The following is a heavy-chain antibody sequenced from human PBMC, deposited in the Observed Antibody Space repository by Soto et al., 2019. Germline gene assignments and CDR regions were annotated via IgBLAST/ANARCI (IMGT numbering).Heavy chain of an antibody. V-gene: IGHV3-74*01. CDR1: GFTFSSYW. CDR3: AKEGGSSWSYYYYGMDV. D-gene: IGHD6-13*01. J-gene: IGHJ6*02. CDR2: INSDGSST. Sequence: PGGSLRLSCAASGFTFSSYWMHWVRQAPGKGLVWVSRINSDGSSTSYADSVKGRFTISRDNAKNTLYLQMNSLRAEDTAVYYCAKEGGSSWSYYYYGMDVWGQGTTVTVSS.